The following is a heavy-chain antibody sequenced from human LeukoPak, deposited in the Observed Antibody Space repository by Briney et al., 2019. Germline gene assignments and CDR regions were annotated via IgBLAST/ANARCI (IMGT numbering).Heavy chain of an antibody. CDR2: ISYDGSNK. J-gene: IGHJ6*02. Sequence: GRSLRLSCAASGFTFSSYGMHWVRQAPGKGLEWVAVISYDGSNKYYADSVKGRFTISRDNSKNTLYLQMNSLRAEDTAVYYCAKDGGIVVVRGMDVWSQGTTVTVSS. V-gene: IGHV3-30*18. CDR3: AKDGGIVVVRGMDV. D-gene: IGHD2-2*01. CDR1: GFTFSSYG.